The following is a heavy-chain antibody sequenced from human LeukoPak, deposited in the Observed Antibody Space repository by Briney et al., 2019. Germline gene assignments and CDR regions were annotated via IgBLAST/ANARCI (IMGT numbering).Heavy chain of an antibody. CDR2: IYYSGST. D-gene: IGHD6-13*01. V-gene: IGHV4-39*07. CDR3: ARVCSSGSGSCPGYFQH. J-gene: IGHJ1*01. Sequence: PSETLSLTCTVSGGSISSSSYYWGWIRQPPGKGLEWIGSIYYSGSTYYNPSLKSRVTISVDTSKNQFSLKLSSVTAADTAVYYCARVCSSGSGSCPGYFQHWGQGTLVTVSS. CDR1: GGSISSSSYY.